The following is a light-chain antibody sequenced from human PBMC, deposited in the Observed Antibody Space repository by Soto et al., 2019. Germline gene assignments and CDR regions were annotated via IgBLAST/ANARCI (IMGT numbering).Light chain of an antibody. J-gene: IGLJ2*01. Sequence: QAVVTQSSSASASLGSSVNLTCTLSSGHSSYIIAWHQQQPGKAPRYLMKLEGSGSYNKGSGVPDRFSGSSSGADRYLTISNLQSEYEADYYCETWDSNPHVVFGGGTKVTVL. CDR2: LEGSGSY. CDR1: SGHSSYI. V-gene: IGLV4-60*03. CDR3: ETWDSNPHVV.